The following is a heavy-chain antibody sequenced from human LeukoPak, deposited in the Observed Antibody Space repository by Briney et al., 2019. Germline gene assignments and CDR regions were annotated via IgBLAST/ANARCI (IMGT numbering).Heavy chain of an antibody. CDR3: ARRAAGYYYDSRVPIDY. J-gene: IGHJ4*02. V-gene: IGHV4-59*12. CDR1: GGSISSYY. D-gene: IGHD3-22*01. CDR2: IYYSGST. Sequence: SETLSLTCTVSGGSISSYYWSWIRQPPGKGLEWIGYIYYSGSTNYNPSLKSRVTISVDTSKNQFSLKLGSVTAADTAVYYCARRAAGYYYDSRVPIDYWGQGTLVTVSS.